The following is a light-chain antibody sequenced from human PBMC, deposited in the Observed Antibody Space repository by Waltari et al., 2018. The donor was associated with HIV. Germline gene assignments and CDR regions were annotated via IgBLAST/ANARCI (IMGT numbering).Light chain of an antibody. CDR3: SSFTGSNTYV. CDR1: SSDVGAYNS. Sequence: QSALTQPASVSGSLGQSITISCTGTSSDVGAYNSVSCSQPRPGKVPKLLIYEVNSRPSGIDNRFSGSKSGNTASLTISGLQVEDEADYYCSSFTGSNTYVFGSGTKVTVL. CDR2: EVN. J-gene: IGLJ1*01. V-gene: IGLV2-14*01.